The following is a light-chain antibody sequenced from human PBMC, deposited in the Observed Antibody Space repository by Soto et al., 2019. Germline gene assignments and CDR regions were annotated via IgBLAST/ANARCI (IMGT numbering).Light chain of an antibody. CDR3: SSYTSSSPVV. J-gene: IGLJ2*01. Sequence: QSALTQPASVSGSPGQSITISCTGTSSDVGGYNYVSWYQQHPGKAPKLMIYDVNNRPSGVSNRFSGSKSGNTASLTISGLQAEDEADYYCSSYTSSSPVVFGGGTKLPVL. CDR1: SSDVGGYNY. CDR2: DVN. V-gene: IGLV2-14*01.